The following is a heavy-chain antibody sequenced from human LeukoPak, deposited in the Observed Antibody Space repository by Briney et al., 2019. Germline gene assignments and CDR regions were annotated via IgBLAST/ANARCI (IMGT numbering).Heavy chain of an antibody. CDR2: IYYRGSA. J-gene: IGHJ4*02. CDR3: ARKFDS. CDR1: SGSINSGDYY. V-gene: IGHV4-30-4*01. Sequence: NTSQTLSLTCTVSSGSINSGDYYWSWIRQPPGKGLEWIAHIYYRGSAYYNPSLKSRVTISLDTSKNQFSLELTSVTASDTAVYYCARKFDSWGQGILVTVSS.